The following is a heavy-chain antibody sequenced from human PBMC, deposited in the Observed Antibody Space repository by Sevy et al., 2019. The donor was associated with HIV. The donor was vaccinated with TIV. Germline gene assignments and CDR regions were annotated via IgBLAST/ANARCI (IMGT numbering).Heavy chain of an antibody. Sequence: GGSLRLSCAASGFTFSSYAMHRVRQAPGKGLEWVAVISYDGSNKYYADSVKGRFTISRDNSKNTLYLQMNSLRAEDTAVYYCASGSSGWWEFDYWGQGTLVTVSS. CDR2: ISYDGSNK. CDR3: ASGSSGWWEFDY. V-gene: IGHV3-30-3*01. D-gene: IGHD6-19*01. CDR1: GFTFSSYA. J-gene: IGHJ4*02.